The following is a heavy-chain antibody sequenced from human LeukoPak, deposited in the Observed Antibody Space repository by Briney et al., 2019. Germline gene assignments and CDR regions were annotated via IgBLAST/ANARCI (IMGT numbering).Heavy chain of an antibody. J-gene: IGHJ4*02. V-gene: IGHV3-33*06. CDR3: AKDRPFGSYGSNGYYFDY. CDR2: IWYDGSNK. CDR1: GFTFSSYG. Sequence: GGSLRLSCAASGFTFSSYGMHWVRQAPGKGLEWVAVIWYDGSNKYYADSVKGRLTISRDNSKNTLYLQMNSLRAEDTAVYYCAKDRPFGSYGSNGYYFDYWGQGTLVTVSS. D-gene: IGHD5-18*01.